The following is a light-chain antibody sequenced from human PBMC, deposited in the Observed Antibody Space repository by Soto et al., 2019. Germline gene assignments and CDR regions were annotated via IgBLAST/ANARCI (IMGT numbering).Light chain of an antibody. J-gene: IGKJ1*01. Sequence: EIVMTPSPGTLSVSPVERATLFCRASQSVRSSLAWYQQTPGQAPRLFIYDASTRATGIPARFSGSGSGTEFTLTISSLQSEDFAVYYCQQYNSWPETFGQGTKVDIK. CDR1: QSVRSS. V-gene: IGKV3-15*01. CDR2: DAS. CDR3: QQYNSWPET.